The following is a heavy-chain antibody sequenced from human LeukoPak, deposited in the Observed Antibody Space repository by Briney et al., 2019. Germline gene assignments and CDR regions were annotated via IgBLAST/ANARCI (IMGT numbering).Heavy chain of an antibody. CDR2: ISGSGGST. D-gene: IGHD3-16*02. Sequence: GGSLRLSCAASGFTFSSYAMSWVRQAPGKGLEWVSAISGSGGSTYYADSVKGRFTISRDNAKNSLYLQMNSLRAEDTAVYYCARDGQYDYVWGSYRERTYLDYWGQGTLVTVSS. V-gene: IGHV3-23*01. CDR1: GFTFSSYA. CDR3: ARDGQYDYVWGSYRERTYLDY. J-gene: IGHJ4*02.